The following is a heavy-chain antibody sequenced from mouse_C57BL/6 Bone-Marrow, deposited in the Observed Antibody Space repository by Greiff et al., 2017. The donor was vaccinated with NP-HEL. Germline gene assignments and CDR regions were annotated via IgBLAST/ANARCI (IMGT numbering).Heavy chain of an antibody. D-gene: IGHD1-1*01. CDR1: GFNIKNTS. Sequence: VQLQQSVAELVRPGASVKLSCTASGFNIKNTSMHWVKQRPEQGLEWIGRIDPANGNTKYAPTFQGKATITVDTSSNTAYLQISSLTSEDTAIYYCARSYYYGSFAYWGQGTLVTVTA. J-gene: IGHJ3*01. CDR3: ARSYYYGSFAY. CDR2: IDPANGNT. V-gene: IGHV14-3*01.